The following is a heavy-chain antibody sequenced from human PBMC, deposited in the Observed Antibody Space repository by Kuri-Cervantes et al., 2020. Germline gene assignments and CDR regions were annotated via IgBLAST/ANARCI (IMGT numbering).Heavy chain of an antibody. CDR2: INSDGSTT. V-gene: IGHV3-74*01. D-gene: IGHD3-22*01. J-gene: IGHJ4*02. CDR3: AKVVGDSSGSWFDY. Sequence: GESLKISCAASGFTFSSFWMHRVRQAPGKGLVWVSRINSDGSTTNYADSVKGRFTISRDNSKNTLYLQMNSLRAEDTAVYYCAKVVGDSSGSWFDYWGQGTLVTVSS. CDR1: GFTFSSFW.